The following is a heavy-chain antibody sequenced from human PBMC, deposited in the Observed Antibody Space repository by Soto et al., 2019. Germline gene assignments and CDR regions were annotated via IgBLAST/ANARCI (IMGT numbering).Heavy chain of an antibody. CDR2: ISGTSPST. J-gene: IGHJ4*02. V-gene: IGHV3-23*01. Sequence: EVQLLESGGGLVQPGGSLRLSCAASGFTFSAYAMSWVRQAPGKGLEWVSAISGTSPSTYYADSVQGRFSISTDSSRKTLFLQMIPLRAEDTAVYFCATRIFGVEYWGQGTLVTVSS. CDR1: GFTFSAYA. D-gene: IGHD3-3*01. CDR3: ATRIFGVEY.